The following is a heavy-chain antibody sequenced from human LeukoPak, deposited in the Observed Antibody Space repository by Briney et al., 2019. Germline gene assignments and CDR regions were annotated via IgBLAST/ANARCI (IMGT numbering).Heavy chain of an antibody. CDR2: INQGGST. CDR3: ARHKAYGSGSYSPYYFDY. CDR1: GGSISSSSYY. Sequence: PSETLSLTCTVSGGSISSSSYYWGWIRQPPGKGLEWIGEINQGGSTNYNPSLKSRVTISVDTSKSQLSLKLNSVTAADTAVYYCARHKAYGSGSYSPYYFDYWGQGTQVTVSS. D-gene: IGHD3-10*01. J-gene: IGHJ4*02. V-gene: IGHV4-39*01.